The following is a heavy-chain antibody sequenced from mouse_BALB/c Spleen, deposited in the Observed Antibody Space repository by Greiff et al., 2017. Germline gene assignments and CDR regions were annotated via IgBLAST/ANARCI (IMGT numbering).Heavy chain of an antibody. CDR1: GYTFTSYW. CDR2: IYPGDGDT. J-gene: IGHJ3*01. V-gene: IGHV1-87*01. Sequence: QVQLKQSGAELARPGASVKLSCKASGYTFTSYWMQWVKQRPGQGLEWIGAIYPGDGDTRYTQKFKGKATLTADKSSSTAYMQLSSLASEDSAVYYCARDGGNSWFAYWGQGTLVTVSA. CDR3: ARDGGNSWFAY. D-gene: IGHD2-1*01.